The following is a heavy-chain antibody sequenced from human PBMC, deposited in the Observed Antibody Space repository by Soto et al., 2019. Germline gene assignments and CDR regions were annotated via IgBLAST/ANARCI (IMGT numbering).Heavy chain of an antibody. V-gene: IGHV3-7*01. CDR3: ARDRYSGSFWFDP. D-gene: IGHD1-26*01. Sequence: GGSLRLSCATSGFTFSSFWMHWVRQAPGKGLEWVANIKQDGSEARYVDSVRGRFTISRDNGKNSLYLEMNNVRAEDTAVYYCARDRYSGSFWFDPWGQGILVTVSS. CDR2: IKQDGSEA. J-gene: IGHJ5*02. CDR1: GFTFSSFW.